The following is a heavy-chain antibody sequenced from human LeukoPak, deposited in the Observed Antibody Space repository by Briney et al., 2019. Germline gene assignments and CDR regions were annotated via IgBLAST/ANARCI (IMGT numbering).Heavy chain of an antibody. D-gene: IGHD5/OR15-5a*01. CDR2: ISYTKGA. CDR1: GASISSNTYF. Sequence: SETLSLTCTVSGASISSNTYFWDWIRQPPGKGLEWIGTISYTKGAYYNTSLNSRVTMSVDTSKSQFSLKLTSVTAADTAVYFCARGLVVYELPKGYIDYWGQGTLVTVSS. CDR3: ARGLVVYELPKGYIDY. V-gene: IGHV4-39*07. J-gene: IGHJ4*02.